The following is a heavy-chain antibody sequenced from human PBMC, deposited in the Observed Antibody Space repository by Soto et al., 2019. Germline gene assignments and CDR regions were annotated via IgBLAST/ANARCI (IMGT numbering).Heavy chain of an antibody. V-gene: IGHV3-66*01. Sequence: EVQLVESGGGLVQPGGSLRLSCAASGFTVSSNYMSWVRQAPGKGLEWVSVIYSGGSTYYADSVKGRFTISRDNSKNTLYLQMNRLRAEDTAVYYCASGTTVTTWSDYWGQGNLVTVSS. CDR2: IYSGGST. CDR3: ASGTTVTTWSDY. CDR1: GFTVSSNY. D-gene: IGHD4-17*01. J-gene: IGHJ4*02.